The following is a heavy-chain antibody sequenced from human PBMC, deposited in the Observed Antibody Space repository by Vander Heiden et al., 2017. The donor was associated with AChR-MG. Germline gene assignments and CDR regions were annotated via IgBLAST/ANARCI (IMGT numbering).Heavy chain of an antibody. CDR3: ARGHYDFWSGYLNWFDP. CDR2: INHSGST. D-gene: IGHD3-3*01. Sequence: QVPLPQWGAGLLKPPDTLPLTGAGHGGSFSGYYWTCIRQPPGKGLEWIGEINHSGSTNYNPSLKSRVTISVDTSKNQFSLKLSSVTAADTAVYYCARGHYDFWSGYLNWFDPWGQGTLVTVSS. V-gene: IGHV4-34*01. J-gene: IGHJ5*02. CDR1: GGSFSGYY.